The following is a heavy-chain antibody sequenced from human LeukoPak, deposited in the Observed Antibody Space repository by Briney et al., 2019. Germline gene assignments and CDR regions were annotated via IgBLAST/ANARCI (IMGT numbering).Heavy chain of an antibody. Sequence: GGSLRLSCAASGFTFNSYEMNWVRQAPGKGLEWVAYINSRASTIYYADSVKGRFTISRDNAKNSLYLQMNSLRSEDTAVYYCARDSAFDYWGQGTLVTVSS. CDR1: GFTFNSYE. V-gene: IGHV3-48*03. CDR2: INSRASTI. J-gene: IGHJ4*02. CDR3: ARDSAFDY. D-gene: IGHD6-25*01.